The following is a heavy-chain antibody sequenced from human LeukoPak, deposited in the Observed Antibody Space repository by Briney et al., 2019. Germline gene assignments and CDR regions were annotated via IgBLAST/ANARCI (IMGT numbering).Heavy chain of an antibody. V-gene: IGHV4-4*07. CDR1: GGSISSYY. J-gene: IGHJ3*02. CDR2: IYTSGST. CDR3: ARGSLGFRAFGI. Sequence: SETLSLTCSVSGGSISSYYWSWIRQPAGKGLEWIGRIYTSGSTNYNPSLKSRVTMSVDTSKDRISLNLSSVTAADTAVYYCARGSLGFRAFGIWGQGTMITVSS. D-gene: IGHD3-16*01.